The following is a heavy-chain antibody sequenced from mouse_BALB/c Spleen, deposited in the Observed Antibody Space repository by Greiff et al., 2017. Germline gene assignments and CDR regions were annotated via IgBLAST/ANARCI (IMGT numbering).Heavy chain of an antibody. CDR2: INPSNGGT. CDR1: GYTFTSYY. CDR3: TRSEGYDGAWFAY. V-gene: IGHV1S81*02. D-gene: IGHD2-2*01. Sequence: QVQLQQSGAELVKPGASVKLSCKASGYTFTSYYIYWVKQRPGQGLEWIGEINPSNGGTNFNEKFKSKATLTVDKSSSTAYMQLSSLTSEDSAVYYCTRSEGYDGAWFAYWGQGTLVTVSA. J-gene: IGHJ3*01.